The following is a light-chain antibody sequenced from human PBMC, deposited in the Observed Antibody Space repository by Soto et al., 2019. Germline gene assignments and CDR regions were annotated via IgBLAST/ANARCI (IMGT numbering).Light chain of an antibody. CDR2: GAS. J-gene: IGKJ2*01. V-gene: IGKV3-20*01. CDR1: QSVSSSY. CDR3: HHYGSSPA. Sequence: EIVLTQSPGTLSLSPGERATLSCRASQSVSSSYLAWYQQKPGQAPRLLIYGASSRATGIPDRFSGSGSGTDFTLTISRLEPEDFALFYCHHYGSSPAFGQGTKLEIK.